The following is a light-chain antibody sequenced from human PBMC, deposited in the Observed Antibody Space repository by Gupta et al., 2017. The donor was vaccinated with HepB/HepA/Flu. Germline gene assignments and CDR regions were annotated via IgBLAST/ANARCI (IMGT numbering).Light chain of an antibody. CDR1: ISDVGGYNY. CDR3: SSYASSSTLGV. CDR2: DVS. Sequence: SALTQPASVSGSPGQSITISCTGTISDVGGYNYVSWYQQHPGKAPKLMIYDVSNRPSGVSNRFSGSKSGNTASLTISGLQAEDEADYYCSSYASSSTLGVFGGGTKLTVL. J-gene: IGLJ2*01. V-gene: IGLV2-14*03.